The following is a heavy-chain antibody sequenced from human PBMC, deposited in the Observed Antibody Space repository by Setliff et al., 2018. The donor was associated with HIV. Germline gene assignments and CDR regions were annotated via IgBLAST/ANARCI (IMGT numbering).Heavy chain of an antibody. CDR3: ARDQTGVAAAAFGGGSAWSDEGFDI. J-gene: IGHJ3*02. CDR2: IIPMFGTG. V-gene: IGHV1-69*05. D-gene: IGHD6-13*01. Sequence: RASVKVSCKASGYTFTSYAVNWVRQAPGQGLEWMGGIIPMFGTGFYAQKFQGRVTITTDESRSTAYMELSSLSSEDTAVYYCARDQTGVAAAAFGGGSAWSDEGFDIWGQGTMVTVSS. CDR1: GYTFTSYA.